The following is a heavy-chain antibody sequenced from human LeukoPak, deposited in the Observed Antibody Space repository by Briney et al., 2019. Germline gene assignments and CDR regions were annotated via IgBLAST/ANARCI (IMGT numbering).Heavy chain of an antibody. CDR1: GFTFTSYW. CDR2: IKQDGSEK. CDR3: AKYYDFWSGYRPTFDY. D-gene: IGHD3-3*01. Sequence: GGSLRLSCAASGFTFTSYWMSWVRQAPGKGLEWVANIKQDGSEKYYVDSVKGRFTISRDNAKNSLYLQMNSLRAENTAVYYCAKYYDFWSGYRPTFDYWGQGTLVTVSS. V-gene: IGHV3-7*01. J-gene: IGHJ4*02.